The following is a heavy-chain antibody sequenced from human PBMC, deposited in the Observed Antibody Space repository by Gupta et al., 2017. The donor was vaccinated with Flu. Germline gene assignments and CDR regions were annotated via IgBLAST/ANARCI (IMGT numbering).Heavy chain of an antibody. J-gene: IGHJ5*02. V-gene: IGHV1-69*01. D-gene: IGHD6-13*01. Sequence: RQAPGQGLEWMGGIIPIFGTANYAQKFQGRVTITADESTSTAYMELSSLRSEDTAVYYCARRYSSSWYWFDPWGQGTLVTVSS. CDR3: ARRYSSSWYWFDP. CDR2: IIPIFGTA.